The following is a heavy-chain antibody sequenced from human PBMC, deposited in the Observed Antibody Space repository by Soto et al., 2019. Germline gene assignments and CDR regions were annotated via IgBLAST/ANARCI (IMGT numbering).Heavy chain of an antibody. Sequence: SETLSLTCIVSGGSISNYYWSWIRQPPGKGLEWIGYIYYSGSTNYTPSLTSRVTISVDTSKNQFSLKLSSVTAADTAVYYCARHPSDFWFDPWGQGTLVTVSS. CDR2: IYYSGST. CDR1: GGSISNYY. CDR3: ARHPSDFWFDP. V-gene: IGHV4-59*08. D-gene: IGHD2-21*02. J-gene: IGHJ5*02.